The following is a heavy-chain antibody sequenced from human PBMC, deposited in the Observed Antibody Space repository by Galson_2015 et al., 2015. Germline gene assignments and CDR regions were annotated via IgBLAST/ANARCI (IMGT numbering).Heavy chain of an antibody. D-gene: IGHD7-27*01. V-gene: IGHV6-1*01. CDR1: GDSVSSNSAA. CDR3: ARDAGPNWDDFDS. J-gene: IGHJ4*02. CDR2: TSYRSQWYN. Sequence: CAISGDSVSSNSAAWNWIRQSPSRGLEWLGRTSYRSQWYNAYAVSVKSRISINPDTSKNQFSLQMNSMTPEDTAVYYCARDAGPNWDDFDSWGQGTLVTVSS.